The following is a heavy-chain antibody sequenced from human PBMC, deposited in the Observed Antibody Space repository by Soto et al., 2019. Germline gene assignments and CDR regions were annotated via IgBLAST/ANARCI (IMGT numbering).Heavy chain of an antibody. CDR2: IIPIFGTA. CDR3: ARDKGSSYYYDSSGYGYYGMDV. J-gene: IGHJ6*02. CDR1: GGTFSSYA. V-gene: IGHV1-69*06. D-gene: IGHD3-22*01. Sequence: QVQLVQSGAEVKKPGSSVKVSCKASGGTFSSYAISWVRQAPGQGLEWMGGIIPIFGTANYAQKFQGRVTITADKSTSTAYMELSSLRSEDTAVYYCARDKGSSYYYDSSGYGYYGMDVWGQGTTVTVSS.